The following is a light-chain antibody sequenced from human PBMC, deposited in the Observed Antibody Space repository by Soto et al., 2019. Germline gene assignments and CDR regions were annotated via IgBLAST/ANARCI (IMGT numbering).Light chain of an antibody. CDR1: QSVSSN. Sequence: EIVMTQSPATLSVTQGERATLSCRVSQSVSSNLAWYQQKPGQAPRLLIYAASTRATGIPARFSGSGSGTEFTLTISSLQSEDFAVYDCQQYNNWPPITVGQGTRLEI. CDR3: QQYNNWPPIT. CDR2: AAS. V-gene: IGKV3-15*01. J-gene: IGKJ5*01.